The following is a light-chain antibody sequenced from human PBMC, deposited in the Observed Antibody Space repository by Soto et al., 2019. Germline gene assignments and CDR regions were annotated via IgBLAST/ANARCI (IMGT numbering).Light chain of an antibody. CDR3: TSYATSSPYV. CDR2: EVS. Sequence: QSALTQPASVSGSPGQSITICCTGTSIDVGGYDYVSWYQHHPGKAPKLIIFEVSDRPSGVSNRFSGSKSGNTASLTISGLQVEDEADYYCTSYATSSPYVFGTGTKLTVL. CDR1: SIDVGGYDY. V-gene: IGLV2-14*01. J-gene: IGLJ1*01.